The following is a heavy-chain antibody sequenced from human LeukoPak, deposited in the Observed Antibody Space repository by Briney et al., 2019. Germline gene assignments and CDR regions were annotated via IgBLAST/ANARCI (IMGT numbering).Heavy chain of an antibody. CDR2: ISGSGGST. Sequence: GGSLRLSCAASGFTVSSHYMNWVRQAPGKGLEWVSAISGSGGSTYYADSVKGRFTISRDNSKNTLYLQMNSLRAEDTAVYYCAKEAVEQWLAPVDYWGQGTLVTVSS. CDR3: AKEAVEQWLAPVDY. J-gene: IGHJ4*02. V-gene: IGHV3-23*01. CDR1: GFTVSSHY. D-gene: IGHD6-19*01.